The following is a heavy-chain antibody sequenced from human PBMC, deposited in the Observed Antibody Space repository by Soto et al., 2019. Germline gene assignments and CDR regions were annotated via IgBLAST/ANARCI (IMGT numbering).Heavy chain of an antibody. D-gene: IGHD4-17*01. Sequence: GXSLRLSCAAAGFTFSTYGIHWVHQAPGKGLEWVAVIWYDGSNNYYADSVKGRFTISRDNSKNTLYLQMNSLRAEDTAVYYCARASYGDYVSAFDIWGQGTMVTVSS. V-gene: IGHV3-33*01. J-gene: IGHJ3*02. CDR1: GFTFSTYG. CDR2: IWYDGSNN. CDR3: ARASYGDYVSAFDI.